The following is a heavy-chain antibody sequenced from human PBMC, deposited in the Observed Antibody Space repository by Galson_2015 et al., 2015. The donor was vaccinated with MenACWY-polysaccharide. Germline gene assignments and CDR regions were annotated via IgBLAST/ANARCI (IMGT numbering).Heavy chain of an antibody. J-gene: IGHJ4*02. D-gene: IGHD2-2*01. CDR2: IDHSGSA. CDR1: GGSISTGGYS. Sequence: TLSLTCAVSGGSISTGGYSWSWIRQPPGKGLEWIGHIDHSGSAYYSPSLKSRFSMSVETSENQFSLKVISVTAADTAVYYCARVGSCTSNSCYPRFDFWGQGIVVTVSS. CDR3: ARVGSCTSNSCYPRFDF. V-gene: IGHV4-30-2*01.